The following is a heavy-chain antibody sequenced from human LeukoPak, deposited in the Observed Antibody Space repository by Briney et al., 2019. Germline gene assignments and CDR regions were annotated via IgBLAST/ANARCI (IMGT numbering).Heavy chain of an antibody. V-gene: IGHV3-30-3*01. D-gene: IGHD2-8*01. CDR3: AREGGDIVLPTAY. Sequence: GGSLRLSCAASGFNFSSYAMQWVRQAPGKGLEWLAVISYDGNTKYYADSVKGRFTISRDNSNNTLYLQMNSLRVEDTAVYYCAREGGDIVLPTAYWGQGTLVTVSS. J-gene: IGHJ4*02. CDR1: GFNFSSYA. CDR2: ISYDGNTK.